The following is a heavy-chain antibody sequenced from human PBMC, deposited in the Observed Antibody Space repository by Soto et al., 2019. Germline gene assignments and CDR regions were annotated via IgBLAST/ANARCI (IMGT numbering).Heavy chain of an antibody. D-gene: IGHD3-22*01. Sequence: EVQLVESGGGLIQPGGSLRLSCAASGFTVSSNYMSWVRQAPGKGLEWVSVIYSGGSTYYADSVKGRFTISRDNSKNTLYLQMNSLRAEDTAVYYCARGPPFSFDSSGYLDYWGQGTLVTVSS. V-gene: IGHV3-53*01. CDR1: GFTVSSNY. CDR2: IYSGGST. CDR3: ARGPPFSFDSSGYLDY. J-gene: IGHJ4*02.